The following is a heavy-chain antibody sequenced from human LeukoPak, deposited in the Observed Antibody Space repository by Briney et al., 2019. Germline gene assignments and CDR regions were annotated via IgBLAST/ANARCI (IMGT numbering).Heavy chain of an antibody. V-gene: IGHV3-30*03. CDR3: ARDRAWNYFDY. D-gene: IGHD3-3*01. J-gene: IGHJ4*02. CDR1: GFTFSRHG. Sequence: GGSLRLSCAASGFTFSRHGMHWVRQAPGKGLEWVAIISNDGSRKYYAHSVEGRFTISRDNSRNTLYLQMDSLRAEDTAVYYCARDRAWNYFDYWGQGTLVTVSS. CDR2: ISNDGSRK.